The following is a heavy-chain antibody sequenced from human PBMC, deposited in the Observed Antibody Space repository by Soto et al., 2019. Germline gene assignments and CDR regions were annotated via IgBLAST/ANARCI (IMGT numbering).Heavy chain of an antibody. CDR3: AREIVTAGGNNYFDP. D-gene: IGHD2-21*02. V-gene: IGHV4-4*02. CDR2: VYHTGDT. J-gene: IGHJ5*02. CDR1: GGTVASSHW. Sequence: SETLSLTCGVSGGTVASSHWWSWVRQPPGRGLEWIGNVYHTGDTNFNPSLQSRVTFSVDKSNNQFSLRLTSVTAADTAVYFCAREIVTAGGNNYFDPWGPGTLVTVSS.